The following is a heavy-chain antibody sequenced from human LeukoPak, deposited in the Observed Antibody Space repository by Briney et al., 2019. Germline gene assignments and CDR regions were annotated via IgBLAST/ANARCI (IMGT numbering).Heavy chain of an antibody. D-gene: IGHD4-11*01. Sequence: SETLSLTCAVYGGSFSGYYWTWIRQPPGKGLEWIGYVDHTGSTKFNPSLNGRVSISRDTSNNFFSLRLRSVTAADTAVYFCARGRVSSSTWYSTYYYFFYMDFWGKGTTVTVSS. V-gene: IGHV4-59*01. CDR3: ARGRVSSSTWYSTYYYFFYMDF. CDR2: VDHTGST. J-gene: IGHJ6*03. CDR1: GGSFSGYY.